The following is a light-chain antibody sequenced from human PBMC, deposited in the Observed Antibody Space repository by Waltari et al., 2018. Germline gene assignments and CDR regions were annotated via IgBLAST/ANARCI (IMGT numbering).Light chain of an antibody. V-gene: IGKV3-20*01. Sequence: GERATLACRASQSVSSSYLAWYQQKPGQAPRLLIYGASSRATGIPDRISGSGSGTDFTLTLSSLEPEDFAVYYCQQHGTSPFTFGQGTKVEIK. CDR3: QQHGTSPFT. J-gene: IGKJ2*01. CDR1: QSVSSSY. CDR2: GAS.